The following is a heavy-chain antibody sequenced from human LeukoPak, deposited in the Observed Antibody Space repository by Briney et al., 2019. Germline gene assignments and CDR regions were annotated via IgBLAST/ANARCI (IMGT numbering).Heavy chain of an antibody. CDR2: IYHSGST. D-gene: IGHD1-26*01. CDR1: GGSISSGGYY. V-gene: IGHV4-30-2*01. CDR3: ARVAAGGSYVDY. Sequence: SETLSLTCTVSGGSISSGGYYWSWIRQPPGKGLEWIGYIYHSGSTYYNPSLKSRVTISVDRSKNQFSLKLSSVTAADTAVYYCARVAAGGSYVDYWGQGTLVTVSS. J-gene: IGHJ4*02.